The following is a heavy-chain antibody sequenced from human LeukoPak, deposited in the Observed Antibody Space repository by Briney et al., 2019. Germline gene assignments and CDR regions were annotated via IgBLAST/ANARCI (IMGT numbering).Heavy chain of an antibody. V-gene: IGHV3-48*03. CDR1: GFTFSSYE. J-gene: IGHJ4*02. Sequence: PGGSLRLSCAASGFTFSSYEMNWVRQAPGKGLEWVSYISSSGSTIYYVDSVKGRFTISRDNAKNSLYLQMNSLRAEDTAVYYCATPLGVYYDSSGYDLVGRDYWGQGTLVTVSS. D-gene: IGHD3-22*01. CDR2: ISSSGSTI. CDR3: ATPLGVYYDSSGYDLVGRDY.